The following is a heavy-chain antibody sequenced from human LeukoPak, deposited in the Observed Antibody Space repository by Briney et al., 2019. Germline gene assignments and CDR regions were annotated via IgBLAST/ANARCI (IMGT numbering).Heavy chain of an antibody. D-gene: IGHD3-22*01. Sequence: PSETLSLTCAVSGGSFSGYYWSWVRQPPGKGLEWIWEINHSGSTNYNPSLKSRVTISVDTSKNQFSLKLSSVTAADTAVYYCARSRKVVDLYYYYGMDVWGQGTTVTVSS. CDR1: GGSFSGYY. V-gene: IGHV4-34*01. J-gene: IGHJ6*02. CDR2: INHSGST. CDR3: ARSRKVVDLYYYYGMDV.